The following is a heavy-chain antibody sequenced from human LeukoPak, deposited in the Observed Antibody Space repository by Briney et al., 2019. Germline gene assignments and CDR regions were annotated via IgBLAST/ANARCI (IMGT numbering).Heavy chain of an antibody. Sequence: PGGSLRLSCAASGFTFSSYSMNWVRQAPGKGLEWVSSISSSSSYIYYADSVKGRFTISRDSAKNSLYLQMNSLRAEDTAVYYCARGVSGDYYGMDVWGQGTTVTVSS. V-gene: IGHV3-21*01. CDR1: GFTFSSYS. CDR2: ISSSSSYI. J-gene: IGHJ6*02. CDR3: ARGVSGDYYGMDV.